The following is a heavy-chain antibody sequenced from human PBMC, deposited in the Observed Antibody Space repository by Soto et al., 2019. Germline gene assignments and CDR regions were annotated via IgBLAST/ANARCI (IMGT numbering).Heavy chain of an antibody. CDR1: GFTVSSNY. D-gene: IGHD5-18*01. V-gene: IGHV3-66*01. Sequence: PGGSLRLSCAASGFTVSSNYMSWVRQAPGKGLEWVSVIYSGGSTYYADSVKGRFTISRDNSKNTLYLQMNSLRAEDTAVYYCARERGYSTPGFDYWGQGTLVTSPQ. CDR3: ARERGYSTPGFDY. J-gene: IGHJ4*02. CDR2: IYSGGST.